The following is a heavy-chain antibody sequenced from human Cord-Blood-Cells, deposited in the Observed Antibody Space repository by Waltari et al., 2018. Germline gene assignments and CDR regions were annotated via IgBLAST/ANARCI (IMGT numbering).Heavy chain of an antibody. V-gene: IGHV3-23*01. CDR3: AKSHIVVVVAATASDY. Sequence: VQLLESGGGLVQPGGSLRLSCEASGFTFSSYAMSWVRQAPGKGLEWVSAISGSGGSTDYADCVKGRFTISRDNSKNTLYLQMNSLRAEDTAVYYCAKSHIVVVVAATASDYWGQGTLVTVSS. CDR2: ISGSGGST. CDR1: GFTFSSYA. J-gene: IGHJ4*02. D-gene: IGHD2-15*01.